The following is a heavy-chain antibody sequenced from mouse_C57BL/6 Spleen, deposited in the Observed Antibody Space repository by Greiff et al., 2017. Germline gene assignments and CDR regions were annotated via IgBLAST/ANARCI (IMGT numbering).Heavy chain of an antibody. CDR2: ISSGGSYT. J-gene: IGHJ3*01. CDR1: GFTFSSYG. D-gene: IGHD2-4*01. V-gene: IGHV5-6*01. Sequence: EVQVVESGGDLVKPGGSLKLSCAASGFTFSSYGMSWVRQTPDKRLEWVATISSGGSYTYYPDSVKGRFTISRDNAKNTLYLQMSSLKSEDTAMYYCARPYYDYDFAYWGQGTLVTVSA. CDR3: ARPYYDYDFAY.